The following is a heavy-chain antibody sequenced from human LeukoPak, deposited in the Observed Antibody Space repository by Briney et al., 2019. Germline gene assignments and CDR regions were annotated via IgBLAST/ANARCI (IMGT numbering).Heavy chain of an antibody. CDR2: ISGSGGST. CDR3: AKTPLGSWYKDYYGMDV. J-gene: IGHJ6*02. D-gene: IGHD6-13*01. CDR1: GFTFSSYA. V-gene: IGHV3-23*01. Sequence: GGSLRLSCAASGFTFSSYAMSWVRQAPGKGLEWVSAISGSGGSTYYADSVKGRFTISRDNSKNTLYLQMNSLRAEDTAVYYCAKTPLGSWYKDYYGMDVWGQGTTVTVSS.